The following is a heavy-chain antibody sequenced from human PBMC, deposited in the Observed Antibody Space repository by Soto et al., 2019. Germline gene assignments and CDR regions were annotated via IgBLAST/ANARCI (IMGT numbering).Heavy chain of an antibody. V-gene: IGHV1-3*01. Sequence: ASVKVSCKASGYTFSTYTIHWVRQAPGQRLEWMGWINAGNGKTKYSQKFQGRVTITRDTSATTAYMELRSLRSDDTAVYYCARSIAAAVDFDYWGQGTLVTVSS. CDR3: ARSIAAAVDFDY. D-gene: IGHD6-13*01. J-gene: IGHJ4*02. CDR2: INAGNGKT. CDR1: GYTFSTYT.